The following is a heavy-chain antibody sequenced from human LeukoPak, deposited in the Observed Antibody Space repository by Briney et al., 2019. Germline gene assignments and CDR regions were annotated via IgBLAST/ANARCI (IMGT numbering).Heavy chain of an antibody. J-gene: IGHJ4*02. CDR1: GFTFSSYG. CDR2: IRYDGSNK. CDR3: AKEVGYCSGGSCYTGY. V-gene: IGHV3-30*02. Sequence: PGGSLRLPCAASGFTFSSYGMHWVRQAPGKGLEWVAFIRYDGSNKYYADSVKGRFTISRDNSKNTLYLQMNSLRAEDTAVYYCAKEVGYCSGGSCYTGYWGQGTLVTVSS. D-gene: IGHD2-15*01.